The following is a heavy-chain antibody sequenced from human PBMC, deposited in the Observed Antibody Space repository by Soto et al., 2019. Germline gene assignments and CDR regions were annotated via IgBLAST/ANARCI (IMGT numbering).Heavy chain of an antibody. J-gene: IGHJ5*02. D-gene: IGHD2-2*01. CDR3: AKEASDCSATSCFTNWFDP. CDR2: IGGSGSTT. CDR1: GFTFSSYG. Sequence: GGSLRLSCAASGFTFSSYGMSWVRQAPGKGLEWVSGIGGSGSTTYYADSVKGRFTISRDNSKRTLYLQMNSLRAEDTAVYYCAKEASDCSATSCFTNWFDPWGQRTRVTVSS. V-gene: IGHV3-23*01.